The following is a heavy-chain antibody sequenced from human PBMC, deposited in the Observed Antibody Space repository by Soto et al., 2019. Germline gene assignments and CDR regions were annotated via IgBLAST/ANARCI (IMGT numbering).Heavy chain of an antibody. CDR2: IYYSGST. J-gene: IGHJ4*02. CDR1: GGSISSSSYY. V-gene: IGHV4-39*01. Sequence: QLQLQESGPGLVKPSETLSLTCTVSGGSISSSSYYWGWIRQPPGKGLEWIGSIYYSGSTYYNPSLKSRVTLCADTCKTQFSLKLSSVTAADTAVYYCARQAPVLLWFGELLLKSESDYWGQGTLVTVSS. D-gene: IGHD3-10*01. CDR3: ARQAPVLLWFGELLLKSESDY.